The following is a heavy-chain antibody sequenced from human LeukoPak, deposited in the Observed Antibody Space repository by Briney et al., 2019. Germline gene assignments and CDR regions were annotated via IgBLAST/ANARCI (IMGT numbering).Heavy chain of an antibody. CDR3: ARDLIS. D-gene: IGHD3-9*01. Sequence: PSETPSLTCAVSGGSLNFHYWSWIRQPAGKGLEWIGRIYASGSTNYNPSLKSRVTMSVDTSKNQFSLKLTSVTAADTAVYYCARDLISWGQGTLVTVSS. V-gene: IGHV4-4*07. CDR2: IYASGST. CDR1: GGSLNFHY. J-gene: IGHJ5*02.